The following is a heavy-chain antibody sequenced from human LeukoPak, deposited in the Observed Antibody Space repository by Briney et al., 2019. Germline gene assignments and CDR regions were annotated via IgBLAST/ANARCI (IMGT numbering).Heavy chain of an antibody. Sequence: SETLSLTCAVYGGSFSGYYWSWIRQPPGKGLEWIGEINHSGSTNYNPSLKSRVTISVDTSKKQFSLKLSSVTAADTAVYYCARGSIPHGYRSSTSCYKFRDYYYGMDVWGQGTTVTVSS. CDR2: INHSGST. J-gene: IGHJ6*02. V-gene: IGHV4-34*01. CDR3: ARGSIPHGYRSSTSCYKFRDYYYGMDV. D-gene: IGHD2-2*02. CDR1: GGSFSGYY.